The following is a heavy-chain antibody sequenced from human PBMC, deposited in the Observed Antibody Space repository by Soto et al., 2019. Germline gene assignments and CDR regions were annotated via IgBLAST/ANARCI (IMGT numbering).Heavy chain of an antibody. D-gene: IGHD1-7*01. CDR2: IIPIFGTA. J-gene: IGHJ5*02. CDR1: GYTFTSYG. Sequence: ASVKVSCKASGYTFTSYGITWVRQAPGQGLEWMGGIIPIFGTANYAQKFQGRVTITADESTSTAYMELSSLRSEDTAVYYCAREFGITGTSWFDPWGQGTLVTVSS. V-gene: IGHV1-69*13. CDR3: AREFGITGTSWFDP.